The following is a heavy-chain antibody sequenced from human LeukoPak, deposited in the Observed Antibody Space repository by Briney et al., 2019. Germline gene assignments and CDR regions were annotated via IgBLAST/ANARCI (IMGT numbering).Heavy chain of an antibody. Sequence: GRSLRLSCAASGFTFSSYAMHWVRQAPGKGLEWVAVISYDGSNKYYADSVKGRFTISRDNSKNTLYLQMNSLRAEDTAVYYCARTSNYCSSTSCYARYYYGMDVWGQGTTVTVSS. CDR1: GFTFSSYA. CDR3: ARTSNYCSSTSCYARYYYGMDV. V-gene: IGHV3-30-3*01. J-gene: IGHJ6*02. CDR2: ISYDGSNK. D-gene: IGHD2-2*01.